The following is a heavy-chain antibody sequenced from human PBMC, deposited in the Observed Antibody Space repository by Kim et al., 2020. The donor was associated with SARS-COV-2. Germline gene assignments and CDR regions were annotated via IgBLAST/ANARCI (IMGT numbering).Heavy chain of an antibody. J-gene: IGHJ6*02. CDR2: IYSGGST. CDR1: GFTVSSNY. V-gene: IGHV3-53*01. Sequence: GGSLRLSCAASGFTVSSNYMSWVRQAPGKGLEWVSVIYSGGSTYYADSVKGRFTISRDNSKNTLYLQMNSLRAEDTAVYYCASNYGGNSLSYYYGMDVWGQGTTVTVSS. D-gene: IGHD4-17*01. CDR3: ASNYGGNSLSYYYGMDV.